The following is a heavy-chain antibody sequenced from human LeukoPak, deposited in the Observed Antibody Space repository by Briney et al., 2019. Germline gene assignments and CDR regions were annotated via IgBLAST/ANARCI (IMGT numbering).Heavy chain of an antibody. V-gene: IGHV3-73*01. J-gene: IGHJ4*02. CDR2: IRSKANSYAT. Sequence: PGGSLRLSCAVSGFTFSGSAMHWVRQASGKGLEWVGRIRSKANSYATAYAASVKGRFTISRDDSKNTAYLQMNSLKTEDTAVYYCTRRPPYGSGPDYWGQGTLVTVSS. CDR3: TRRPPYGSGPDY. D-gene: IGHD3-10*01. CDR1: GFTFSGSA.